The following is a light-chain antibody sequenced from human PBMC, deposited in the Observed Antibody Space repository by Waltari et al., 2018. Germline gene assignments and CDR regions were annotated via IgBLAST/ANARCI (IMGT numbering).Light chain of an antibody. Sequence: SYVLTQPPSVSVAPGKAARITCGGNGIGGRGGTGNRQKQGRAPVLVIYYDTDRPSGIPERISGSKSGNTATLTISRVEAGDEAAYYCQLWESGSDRVVFGGGTKLTVL. CDR2: YDT. V-gene: IGLV3-21*01. J-gene: IGLJ2*01. CDR1: GIGGRG. CDR3: QLWESGSDRVV.